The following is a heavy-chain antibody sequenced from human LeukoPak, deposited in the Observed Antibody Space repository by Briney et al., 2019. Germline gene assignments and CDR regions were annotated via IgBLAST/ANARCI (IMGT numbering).Heavy chain of an antibody. V-gene: IGHV3-30*18. Sequence: GRSLRPSCAASGFTFSSYGMHWVRHAPGKGLEWVAVISYDGSNKYYADSVKGRFTISRDNSKNTLYLQMNSLRAEDTAVYYCAKSSYDILSGPHFQHWGQGTLVSVCS. J-gene: IGHJ1*01. CDR1: GFTFSSYG. CDR2: ISYDGSNK. D-gene: IGHD3-9*01. CDR3: AKSSYDILSGPHFQH.